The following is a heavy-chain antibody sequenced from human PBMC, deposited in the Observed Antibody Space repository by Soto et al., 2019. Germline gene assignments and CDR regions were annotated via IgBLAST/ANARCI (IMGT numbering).Heavy chain of an antibody. V-gene: IGHV3-21*01. Sequence: VQLVESGGGLVKPGGSLRLSCEASGFTFSSYSMNWVRQAPGKGLEGVSSISSSSSYIYYADSVKGRFTISRDNAKTSPDLQMNSLRAADTAVYYCARDQRGRRGATSFDPWGQGTLVTVSS. CDR3: ARDQRGRRGATSFDP. CDR2: ISSSSSYI. D-gene: IGHD1-26*01. CDR1: GFTFSSYS. J-gene: IGHJ5*02.